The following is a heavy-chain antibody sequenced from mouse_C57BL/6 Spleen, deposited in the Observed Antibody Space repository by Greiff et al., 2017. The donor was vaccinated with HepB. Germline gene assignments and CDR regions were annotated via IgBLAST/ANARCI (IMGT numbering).Heavy chain of an antibody. Sequence: QVQLQQPGAELVRPGSSVKLSCKASGYTFTSYWMHWVKQRPIQGLEWIGNIDPSDSETHYNQKFKDKATLTVDKSSSTAYMRLSSLTSEDSAVYYCARWNGSLFYYWGQGTTLTVSS. V-gene: IGHV1-52*01. CDR2: IDPSDSET. J-gene: IGHJ2*01. CDR1: GYTFTSYW. CDR3: ARWNGSLFYY.